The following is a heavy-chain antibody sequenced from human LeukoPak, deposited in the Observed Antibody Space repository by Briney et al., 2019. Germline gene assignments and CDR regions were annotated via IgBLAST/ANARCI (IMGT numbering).Heavy chain of an antibody. CDR2: INPNSGGT. CDR1: GYTFTGYY. J-gene: IGHJ5*02. CDR3: ARVTIYGDYLENWFDP. Sequence: ASVKVSCKASGYTFTGYYMHWVRQAPGQGLEWMGWINPNSGGTNYAQKFQGRVTMTRDTSISTAYMELSRLRSDDTAAYYCARVTIYGDYLENWFDPWGQGTLVTVSS. D-gene: IGHD4-17*01. V-gene: IGHV1-2*02.